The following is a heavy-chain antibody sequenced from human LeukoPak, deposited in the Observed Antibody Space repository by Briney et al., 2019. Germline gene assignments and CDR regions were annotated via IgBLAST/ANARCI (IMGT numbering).Heavy chain of an antibody. Sequence: SETLSLTCTVSGGSITTSSYYWGWIRQPPGKGLEWIGIIYYSGSTYYNPSLKGRVTISVDTSKNQFSLKLSSVTAADTAVYCCARAFRARYFDLWGRGTPVTVSS. D-gene: IGHD2/OR15-2a*01. CDR1: GGSITTSSYY. V-gene: IGHV4-39*01. CDR3: ARAFRARYFDL. J-gene: IGHJ2*01. CDR2: IYYSGST.